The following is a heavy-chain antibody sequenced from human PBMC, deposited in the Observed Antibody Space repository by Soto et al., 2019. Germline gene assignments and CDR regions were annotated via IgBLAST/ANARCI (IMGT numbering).Heavy chain of an antibody. Sequence: GSLRLSCAASGFTFSSYGRHWVRQAPGKGLEWVAVISYDGSNKYYADSVKGRFTISRDNSKNTLYLQMNSLRAEDTAVYYCAKDLNRESVAGHYYYGMDVWGQGTTVTVS. CDR3: AKDLNRESVAGHYYYGMDV. V-gene: IGHV3-30*18. D-gene: IGHD6-19*01. J-gene: IGHJ6*02. CDR1: GFTFSSYG. CDR2: ISYDGSNK.